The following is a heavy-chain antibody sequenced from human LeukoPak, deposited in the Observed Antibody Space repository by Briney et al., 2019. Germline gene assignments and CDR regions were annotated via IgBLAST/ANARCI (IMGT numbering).Heavy chain of an antibody. D-gene: IGHD3-10*01. CDR3: ARLDGGSGSYSSFDY. J-gene: IGHJ4*02. Sequence: PSETLSLTCTVSGGSISSSSYYWGWIRQPPGKGLEWIGSIFYSGSTYYNPSLKSRVTISVDTSKNQFSLKVTSVTATDTAVYYCARLDGGSGSYSSFDYWGQGTLVTVSS. CDR1: GGSISSSSYY. CDR2: IFYSGST. V-gene: IGHV4-39*01.